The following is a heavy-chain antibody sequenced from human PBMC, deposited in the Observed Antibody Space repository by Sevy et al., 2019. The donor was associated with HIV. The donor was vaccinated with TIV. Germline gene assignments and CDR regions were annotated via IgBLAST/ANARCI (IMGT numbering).Heavy chain of an antibody. D-gene: IGHD1-26*01. J-gene: IGHJ3*02. CDR2: IRSSGTSI. V-gene: IGHV3-48*02. Sequence: GGSLRLSCATSGFTFSSYTMNWVRQAPGKELEWISYIRSSGTSIYYADSVKGRFTISRDNAKDSLYLQMNSLRDEDTAVYYCARDWVAGGAFDIWGQGTMVTVSS. CDR3: ARDWVAGGAFDI. CDR1: GFTFSSYT.